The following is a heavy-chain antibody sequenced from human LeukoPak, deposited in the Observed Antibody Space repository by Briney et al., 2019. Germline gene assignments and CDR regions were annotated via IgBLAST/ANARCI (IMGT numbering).Heavy chain of an antibody. CDR3: ARDRLAVAGQGDYFGY. J-gene: IGHJ4*02. CDR1: GFTFSSYA. Sequence: GSLRLSCAASGFTFSSYAMHWVRQAPGKGLEWVAVISYDGSKKYYADSVKGRFTISRDNSKNTLYLQMNSLRAEDTAVYYCARDRLAVAGQGDYFGYWGQGTLVTVSS. V-gene: IGHV3-30*04. D-gene: IGHD6-19*01. CDR2: ISYDGSKK.